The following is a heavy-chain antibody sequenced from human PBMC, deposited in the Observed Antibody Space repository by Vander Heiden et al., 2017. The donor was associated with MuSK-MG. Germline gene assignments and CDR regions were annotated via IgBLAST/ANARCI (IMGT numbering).Heavy chain of an antibody. J-gene: IGHJ4*02. Sequence: QVQLQQWGAGLLKPSETLSLTCAVYGGSFSGYSWSWIRQPPGKGLEWIGEINHSGSTNYNPSLKSRVTISVDTSKNQFSLKLSSVTAADTAVYYCARWELTTVTEGTFDYWGQGTLVTVSS. CDR3: ARWELTTVTEGTFDY. CDR2: INHSGST. CDR1: GGSFSGYS. D-gene: IGHD4-17*01. V-gene: IGHV4-34*01.